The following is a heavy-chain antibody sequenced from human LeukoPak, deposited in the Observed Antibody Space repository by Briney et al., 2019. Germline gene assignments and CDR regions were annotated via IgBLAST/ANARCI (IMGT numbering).Heavy chain of an antibody. D-gene: IGHD1-26*01. J-gene: IGHJ4*02. CDR3: ARKREGPTTGIDS. CDR1: GGSISSSNSY. CDR2: IYSSGST. Sequence: SETLSLTCTVSGGSISSSNSYWGWIRQSPGTGLEWFGNIYSSGSTYYNPSLKSRVTISIDTSENQFSLKLSSVTAADTAVYYCARKREGPTTGIDSWGQGTLVTVSS. V-gene: IGHV4-39*07.